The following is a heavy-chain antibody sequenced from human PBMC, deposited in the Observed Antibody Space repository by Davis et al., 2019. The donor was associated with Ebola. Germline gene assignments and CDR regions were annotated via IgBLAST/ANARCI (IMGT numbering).Heavy chain of an antibody. V-gene: IGHV1-3*01. CDR2: INAGNGNT. J-gene: IGHJ4*02. CDR3: ARDGLARNYAQFVDY. D-gene: IGHD4-11*01. CDR1: GYTFTSYA. Sequence: ASVKVSCKASGYTFTSYAMHWVRQAPGQRLEWMGWINAGNGNTKYSQKFQGRVTITRDTSASTAYMELSSLRSEDTAVYFCARDGLARNYAQFVDYWGQGTLVTVSS.